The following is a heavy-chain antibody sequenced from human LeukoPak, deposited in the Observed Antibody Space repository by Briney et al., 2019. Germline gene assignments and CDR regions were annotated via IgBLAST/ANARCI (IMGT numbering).Heavy chain of an antibody. D-gene: IGHD6-19*01. J-gene: IGHJ4*02. CDR2: ISGSSSYI. Sequence: PGGSLRLSCAASGFIFSSYSMNWVRQAPGKGLEWVSYISGSSSYIYYADSVKGRFTISRDSAKNSLYLQMNSLRADDTAVHFCARSAGWATFDYWGQGTLVTVSS. CDR1: GFIFSSYS. CDR3: ARSAGWATFDY. V-gene: IGHV3-21*01.